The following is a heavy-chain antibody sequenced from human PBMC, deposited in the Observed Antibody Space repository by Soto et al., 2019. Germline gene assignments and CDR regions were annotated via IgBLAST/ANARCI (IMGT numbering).Heavy chain of an antibody. V-gene: IGHV4-39*01. Sequence: SETLSLTCTVSGGSISSSSYYWGWIHQSPGKGLEWIGSIYYAGDTQYNPSLKSRVTLSVDRSNNQFSLKVTSVTAADAAVYYCARQDATMGYYAFWSGFPVTHWGQGTLVTVSS. CDR1: GGSISSSSYY. J-gene: IGHJ4*02. CDR2: IYYAGDT. D-gene: IGHD3-3*01. CDR3: ARQDATMGYYAFWSGFPVTH.